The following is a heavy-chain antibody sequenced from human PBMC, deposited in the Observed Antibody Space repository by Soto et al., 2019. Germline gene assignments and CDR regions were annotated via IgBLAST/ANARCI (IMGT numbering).Heavy chain of an antibody. Sequence: QVQLVQSGTEVKKPGSSVKVSCKASGGTFSSYTISWVRQAPGQGLEWMGRIIPILGIANYAQKFQGRVTXTXVKSTSTAYMELSSLRSEDTAVYSCARGGAVAGLDYWGQGTLVTVSS. D-gene: IGHD6-19*01. J-gene: IGHJ4*02. CDR2: IIPILGIA. CDR3: ARGGAVAGLDY. V-gene: IGHV1-69*02. CDR1: GGTFSSYT.